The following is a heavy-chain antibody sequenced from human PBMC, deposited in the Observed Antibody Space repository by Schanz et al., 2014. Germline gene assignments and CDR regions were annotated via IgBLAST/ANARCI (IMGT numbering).Heavy chain of an antibody. J-gene: IGHJ6*02. V-gene: IGHV3-53*01. CDR1: GFTVSSNY. Sequence: EVQLVESGGGLIQPGGSLRLSCAASGFTVSSNYMSWVRQAPGKGLEWVSVIYSGGSTYYADSVKGRFTISRDNSKNTMYLQMNSLRDEDTAVYYCAKDVKASSRWRSYYYFGMDVWGQGTTVTVSS. D-gene: IGHD2-8*02. CDR2: IYSGGST. CDR3: AKDVKASSRWRSYYYFGMDV.